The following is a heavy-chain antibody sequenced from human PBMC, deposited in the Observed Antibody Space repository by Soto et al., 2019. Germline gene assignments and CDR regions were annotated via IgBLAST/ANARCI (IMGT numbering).Heavy chain of an antibody. J-gene: IGHJ4*02. CDR2: IWYDGSNK. D-gene: IGHD5-18*01. CDR1: GFTFSSYG. CDR3: ARVTLIGYSYELPDY. Sequence: PGGLLRLSCAASGFTFSSYGMHWVRQAPGKGLEWVAVIWYDGSNKYYADSVKGRFTISRDNSKNTLYLQMNSLRAEDTAVYYCARVTLIGYSYELPDYWGQGTLVTVSS. V-gene: IGHV3-33*01.